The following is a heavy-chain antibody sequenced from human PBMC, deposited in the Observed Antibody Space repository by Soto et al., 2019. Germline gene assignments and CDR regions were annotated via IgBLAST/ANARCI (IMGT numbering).Heavy chain of an antibody. D-gene: IGHD5-12*01. CDR3: ARGADGYNFGSVY. Sequence: SVKVSCKASGGGNLRDYRTTWVRRAPGQELEWMRGIIPKLRSANYAQNFQGRVTGTADESTNTVYMELSSLRSDDTAVYYCARGADGYNFGSVYWDKGPPVTVAS. CDR2: IIPKLRSA. J-gene: IGHJ4*02. V-gene: IGHV1-69*13. CDR1: GGGNLRDYR.